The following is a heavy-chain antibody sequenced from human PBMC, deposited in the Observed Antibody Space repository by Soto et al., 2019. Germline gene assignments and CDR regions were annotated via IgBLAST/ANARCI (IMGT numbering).Heavy chain of an antibody. V-gene: IGHV3-30*18. CDR2: ISYDGSNK. D-gene: IGHD3-22*01. J-gene: IGHJ6*02. Sequence: GGSLRLSCAASGFTFSSYGMHWVRQAPGKGLEWVAVISYDGSNKYYADSVKGRFTISRDNSKNTLYLQMNSLRAEDTAVYYCAKDNCLWLSIQFCGMDVWGQGTTVTVSS. CDR1: GFTFSSYG. CDR3: AKDNCLWLSIQFCGMDV.